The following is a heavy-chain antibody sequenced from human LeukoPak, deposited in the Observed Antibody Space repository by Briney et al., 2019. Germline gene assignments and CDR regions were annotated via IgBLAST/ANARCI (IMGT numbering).Heavy chain of an antibody. CDR2: IKRDGSEK. D-gene: IGHD2-8*01. V-gene: IGHV3-7*03. CDR3: ARDRIVLMVYASYYYDMDV. Sequence: GGSLRLSCAASGFTFSSYWMSWVRQAPGKGLEWVANIKRDGSEKYYVDSVKGRFTISRDNAKNSLFLQMNSLRAEDTAVYYCARDRIVLMVYASYYYDMDVWGQGTTVIVSS. J-gene: IGHJ6*02. CDR1: GFTFSSYW.